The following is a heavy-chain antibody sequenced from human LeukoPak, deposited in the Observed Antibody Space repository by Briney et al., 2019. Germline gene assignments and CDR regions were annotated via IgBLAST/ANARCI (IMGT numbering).Heavy chain of an antibody. CDR1: GYTFTSYA. Sequence: ASVKVSCEASGYTFTSYAMNWVRQAPGQGLEWMGWINTNTGNPTYAQGFTGRFVFSLDTSVSTAYLQISSLKAEDTAVYYCARGFPYYDILTGYYPPPDYWGQGALVTVSS. J-gene: IGHJ4*02. D-gene: IGHD3-9*01. V-gene: IGHV7-4-1*02. CDR2: INTNTGNP. CDR3: ARGFPYYDILTGYYPPPDY.